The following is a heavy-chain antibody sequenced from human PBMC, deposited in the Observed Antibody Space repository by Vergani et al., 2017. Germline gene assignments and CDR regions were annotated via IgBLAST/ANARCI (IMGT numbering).Heavy chain of an antibody. V-gene: IGHV5-51*01. D-gene: IGHD2-21*01. Sequence: EVMLVQSGAEVKKPGESLKISCKSSESSFISNEIAWVRQMSGKGLQWMGNINPIDSKIAYSPSFQGQAIMSLDKSITTAYLQWRSLKASDTAIYYCTRHVPCGDGACLHFYHWGQGTQVTVSS. CDR1: ESSFISNE. CDR2: INPIDSKI. J-gene: IGHJ4*02. CDR3: TRHVPCGDGACLHFYH.